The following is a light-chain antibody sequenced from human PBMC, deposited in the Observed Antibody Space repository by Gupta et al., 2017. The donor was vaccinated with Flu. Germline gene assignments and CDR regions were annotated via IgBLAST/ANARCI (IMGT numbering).Light chain of an antibody. CDR2: AVS. J-gene: IGLJ2*01. CDR3: ASYAGSNSWV. Sequence: DVGGFNYVSWYQQHPGKAPKLMIYAVSKPPSGIPDRFSGSKSGHTASLTVSVLQADDEADFYCASYAGSNSWVFGAGTKLTVL. CDR1: DVGGFNY. V-gene: IGLV2-8*01.